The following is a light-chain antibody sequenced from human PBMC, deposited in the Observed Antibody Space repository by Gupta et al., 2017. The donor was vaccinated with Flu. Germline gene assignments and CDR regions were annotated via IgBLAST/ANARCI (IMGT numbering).Light chain of an antibody. CDR2: GNN. V-gene: IGLV1-40*01. J-gene: IGLJ3*02. Sequence: QSVLTQPPSVSGAPGQRATISCTGSSFDIGAGYDVHWYQQLPGTAPKLLIHGNNNRPSGVPDRFSGSKSGTSASLAITGLQAEDEGDYYCQTYDSSLSGAVFGGGTKLTVL. CDR1: SFDIGAGYD. CDR3: QTYDSSLSGAV.